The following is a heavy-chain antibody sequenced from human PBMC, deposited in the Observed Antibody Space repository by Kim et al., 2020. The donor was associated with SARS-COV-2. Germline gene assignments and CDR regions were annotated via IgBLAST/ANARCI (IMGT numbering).Heavy chain of an antibody. CDR2: ISAYNGNT. J-gene: IGHJ5*02. D-gene: IGHD3-3*01. CDR3: ARDFWVMIFGVVIGWFDP. CDR1: GYTFTSYG. Sequence: ASVKVSCKASGYTFTSYGISWVRQAPGQGLEGMGWISAYNGNTNYAQKLQGRVTMTTDTSTSTAYMELRSLRSDDTAVYYCARDFWVMIFGVVIGWFDPWGQGTLVTVSS. V-gene: IGHV1-18*01.